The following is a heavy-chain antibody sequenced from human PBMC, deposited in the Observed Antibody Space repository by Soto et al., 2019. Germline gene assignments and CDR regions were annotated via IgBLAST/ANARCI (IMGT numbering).Heavy chain of an antibody. CDR3: ARLPEYSSSFGYGMDV. Sequence: ESLKISCKGSGYSFTSYWIGWVRQMPGKGLEWMGIIYPGDSDTRYSPSFQGQVTISADKSISTAYLQWSSLKASDTAMYYCARLPEYSSSFGYGMDVWGQGTTVTVSS. D-gene: IGHD6-6*01. V-gene: IGHV5-51*01. CDR1: GYSFTSYW. J-gene: IGHJ6*02. CDR2: IYPGDSDT.